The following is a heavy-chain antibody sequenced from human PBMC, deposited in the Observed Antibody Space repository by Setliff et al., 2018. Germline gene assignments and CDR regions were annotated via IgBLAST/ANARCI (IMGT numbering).Heavy chain of an antibody. Sequence: GSGFTFSTYRMHWVRQAPGKGLEWVAVIWDDGVKKYHADSVKGRFTISRDNSKNTLYLQMNSLRPEDTAVYYCARTCSGSGCYAGLESWGQGTPVTVSS. CDR1: GFTFSTYR. J-gene: IGHJ4*02. CDR3: ARTCSGSGCYAGLES. V-gene: IGHV3-33*08. D-gene: IGHD2-15*01. CDR2: IWDDGVKK.